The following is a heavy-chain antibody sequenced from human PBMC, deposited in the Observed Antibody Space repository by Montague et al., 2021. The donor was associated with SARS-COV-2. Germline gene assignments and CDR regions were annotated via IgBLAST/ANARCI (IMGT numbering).Heavy chain of an antibody. Sequence: SETLSLTCAVHGTSFSGYYWNWIHQPPGKGLEWIGEIHHGGSTNYNPSLKSRVTISADTSKNQFSLKLTSVAAADTAVYYCARLGDGVVPSPILGVGPYYSYYYMDVWGKGTTVTVSS. D-gene: IGHD3-10*01. CDR3: ARLGDGVVPSPILGVGPYYSYYYMDV. CDR2: IHHGGST. CDR1: GTSFSGYY. J-gene: IGHJ6*03. V-gene: IGHV4-34*01.